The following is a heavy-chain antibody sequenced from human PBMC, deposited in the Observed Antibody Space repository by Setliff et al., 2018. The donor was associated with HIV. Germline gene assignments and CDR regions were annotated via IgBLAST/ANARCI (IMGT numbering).Heavy chain of an antibody. CDR3: ARDHIAARSVDY. CDR2: INPGTGST. V-gene: IGHV1-46*01. J-gene: IGHJ4*02. D-gene: IGHD6-6*01. CDR1: GFILTSNY. Sequence: GASVKVSCKASGFILTSNYMHWVRQAPGQGLEWMGLINPGTGSTKYAQKFQGRVTMSRDTSTNTVYMELSSLRSEDTAVYYCARDHIAARSVDYWGQGTLVTVSS.